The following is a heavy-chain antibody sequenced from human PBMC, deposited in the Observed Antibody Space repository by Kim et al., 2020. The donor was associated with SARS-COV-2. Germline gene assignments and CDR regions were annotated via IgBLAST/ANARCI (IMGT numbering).Heavy chain of an antibody. J-gene: IGHJ5*02. CDR3: ARGHGEVTYYSWFDP. Sequence: PALKSRVTIAVDTSKNQFSLKLSSVTAADTAVYYCARGHGEVTYYSWFDPWGQGTLVTVSS. V-gene: IGHV4-59*09. D-gene: IGHD2-21*02.